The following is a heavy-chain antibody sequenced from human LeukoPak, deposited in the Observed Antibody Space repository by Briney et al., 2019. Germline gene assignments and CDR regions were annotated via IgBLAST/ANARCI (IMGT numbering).Heavy chain of an antibody. CDR1: GGTFSSYA. CDR2: IILIFGTA. V-gene: IGHV1-69*05. Sequence: SVKVSCKASGGTFSSYAISWVRQAPGQGLEWMGGIILIFGTANYAQKFQGRVTITTDESTSTAYMELSSLRSEDTAVYYCARDKGRIAAAGTVNNWFDPWGQGTLVTVSS. CDR3: ARDKGRIAAAGTVNNWFDP. D-gene: IGHD6-13*01. J-gene: IGHJ5*02.